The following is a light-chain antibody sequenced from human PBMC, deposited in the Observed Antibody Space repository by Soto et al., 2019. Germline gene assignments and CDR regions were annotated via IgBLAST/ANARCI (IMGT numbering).Light chain of an antibody. V-gene: IGLV2-23*02. Sequence: QSALTQPASVSGSPGQSITISCTGTNSDVGNYNLVSWYQQHPGKAPKLMMYEVTKRPSGVSNRFSGSKSGNTASLTISGLQAEDEADYYCCSYAGSATWVFGGGTKRPS. J-gene: IGLJ3*02. CDR1: NSDVGNYNL. CDR3: CSYAGSATWV. CDR2: EVT.